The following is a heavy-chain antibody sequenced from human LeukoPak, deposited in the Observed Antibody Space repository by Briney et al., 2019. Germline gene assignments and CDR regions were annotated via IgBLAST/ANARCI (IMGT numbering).Heavy chain of an antibody. V-gene: IGHV1-2*02. CDR1: RYTFTGYY. CDR3: ARIVLSGDWFDP. J-gene: IGHJ5*02. D-gene: IGHD6-6*01. Sequence: ASVKVSCKASRYTFTGYYMHWVRQAPGQGLEWMGWINPNSGGTNYAQKFQGRVTMTRDTSISTAYMELSRLRSDDTAVYYCARIVLSGDWFDPWGQGTLVTVSS. CDR2: INPNSGGT.